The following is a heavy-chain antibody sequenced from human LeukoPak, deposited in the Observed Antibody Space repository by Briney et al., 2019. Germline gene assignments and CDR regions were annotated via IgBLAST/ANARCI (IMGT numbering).Heavy chain of an antibody. Sequence: PGGSLRLSCAASGFTFSSYWMSWVRQAPGKGLEWVANIRQDGSEKHCVDSVKGRFTISRDNAKNSLYLQMNSLRAEDTAVYYCAGDSSPGSGSFLDYWGQGTLVTVSS. CDR3: AGDSSPGSGSFLDY. CDR2: IRQDGSEK. CDR1: GFTFSSYW. D-gene: IGHD1-26*01. V-gene: IGHV3-7*01. J-gene: IGHJ4*02.